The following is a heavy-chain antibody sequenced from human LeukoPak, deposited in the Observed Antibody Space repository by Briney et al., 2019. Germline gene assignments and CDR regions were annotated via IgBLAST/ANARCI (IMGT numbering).Heavy chain of an antibody. D-gene: IGHD4-17*01. CDR1: GFTFSSYA. CDR3: AKEGDYGFHWFDP. V-gene: IGHV3-9*01. CDR2: ISWNSGSI. Sequence: GGSLRLSCAASGFTFSSYAMHWVRQAPGKGLEWVSGISWNSGSIGYADSVKGRFTISRDNAKNSLYLQMNSLRAEDTALYYCAKEGDYGFHWFDPWDQGTLVTVSS. J-gene: IGHJ5*02.